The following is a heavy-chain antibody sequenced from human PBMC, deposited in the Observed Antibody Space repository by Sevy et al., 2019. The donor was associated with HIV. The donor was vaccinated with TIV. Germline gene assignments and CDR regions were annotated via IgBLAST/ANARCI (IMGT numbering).Heavy chain of an antibody. Sequence: GGSLRLSCAASGFTVSSNYMSWVHQAPGKGLEWVSVIYSGGSTYYADSVKGRFTISRDNSKNTLYLQMNSLRAEDTAVYYCARDWDCSGGSCYYRGAFDIWGQGTMVT. CDR3: ARDWDCSGGSCYYRGAFDI. CDR1: GFTVSSNY. CDR2: IYSGGST. J-gene: IGHJ3*02. V-gene: IGHV3-53*01. D-gene: IGHD2-15*01.